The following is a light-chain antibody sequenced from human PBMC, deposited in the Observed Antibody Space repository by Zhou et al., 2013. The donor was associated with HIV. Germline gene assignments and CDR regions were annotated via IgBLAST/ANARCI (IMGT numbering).Light chain of an antibody. CDR3: QQLNSYPPYT. V-gene: IGKV1-5*03. CDR2: EAS. Sequence: DIQMTQSRSTLSASVGDTVIITCRASQSISSWLAWYQQKPGRAPKLLIYEASSLQSGLPSRFSGSGSGTEFILTISSLQPEDFATYYCQQLNSYPPYTFGQGTKLEIK. J-gene: IGKJ2*01. CDR1: QSISSW.